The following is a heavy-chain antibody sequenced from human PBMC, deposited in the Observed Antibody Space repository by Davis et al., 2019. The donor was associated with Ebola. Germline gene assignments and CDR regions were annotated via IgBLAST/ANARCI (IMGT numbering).Heavy chain of an antibody. CDR3: AKGGAYFDV. CDR2: IHYTGIT. Sequence: PSETLSLTCSVSGDSISNHYWSWVRQPPGKRLEYIGYIHYTGITNYNPSLGSRLRLSLDTSKNQFSLTLTSVTAADAAVYYCAKGGAYFDVWGRGTLVTVSS. J-gene: IGHJ2*01. V-gene: IGHV4-59*11. CDR1: GDSISNHY.